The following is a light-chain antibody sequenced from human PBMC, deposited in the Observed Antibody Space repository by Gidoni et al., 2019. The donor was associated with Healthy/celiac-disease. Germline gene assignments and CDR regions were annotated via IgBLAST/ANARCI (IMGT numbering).Light chain of an antibody. CDR1: SSDGGGDNY. Sequence: QSALTHPPSVSGSPGQSVTISCTGTSSDGGGDNYVSRYQQHPGKAPKLMIYDVSKRPSGVPDRFSGSKSGNTASLTISGLQAEDEADYYCCSYAGSYTFVVFGGGTKLTVL. J-gene: IGLJ2*01. CDR3: CSYAGSYTFVV. V-gene: IGLV2-11*01. CDR2: DVS.